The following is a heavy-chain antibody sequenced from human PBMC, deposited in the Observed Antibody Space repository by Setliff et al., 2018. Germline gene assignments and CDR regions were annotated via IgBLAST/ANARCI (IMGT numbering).Heavy chain of an antibody. D-gene: IGHD1-1*01. V-gene: IGHV4-39*01. J-gene: IGHJ4*02. CDR3: ARTGTYRYFDS. Sequence: KPSETLSLTCTVSGDSISSGSHYWGWIRQPPGKGLEWIGRIHYRGTAYSNVSLARRLTISVDTSKNQFSLQLTSVTAADTAVYYCARTGTYRYFDSWGQGTRVTVSS. CDR2: IHYRGTA. CDR1: GDSISSGSHY.